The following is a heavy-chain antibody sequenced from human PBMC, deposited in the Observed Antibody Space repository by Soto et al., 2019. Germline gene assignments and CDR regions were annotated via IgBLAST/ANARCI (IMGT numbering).Heavy chain of an antibody. V-gene: IGHV1-8*01. D-gene: IGHD3-9*01. CDR1: GYTFTSYD. Sequence: QVQLVQSGAEVKKPGASVKVSCKASGYTFTSYDINWVRQATGQGLEWMGWMNPNSGNTGYAQKFQGRVPMTRNTSISTAYMELSSLRSEDTAVYYCARGKLRYFGRAIDYWGQGTLVTVSS. J-gene: IGHJ4*02. CDR3: ARGKLRYFGRAIDY. CDR2: MNPNSGNT.